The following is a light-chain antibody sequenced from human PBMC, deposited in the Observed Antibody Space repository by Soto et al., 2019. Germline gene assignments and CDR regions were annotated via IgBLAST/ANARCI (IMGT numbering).Light chain of an antibody. V-gene: IGKV3-20*01. Sequence: EIVLTQSPATLSLSPGARAPLSCRASQSISNSLAWYQQKPGQAPRLLIYGASSRATGIPDRFSGSGSGTDFTLTISRLEPEDFAVYYCQQYVSSPWAFGQGTKVDIK. CDR1: QSISNS. CDR2: GAS. J-gene: IGKJ1*01. CDR3: QQYVSSPWA.